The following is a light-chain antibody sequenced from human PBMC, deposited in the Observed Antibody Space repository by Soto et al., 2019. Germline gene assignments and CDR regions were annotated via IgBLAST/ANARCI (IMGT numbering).Light chain of an antibody. CDR3: QQFDHRPMYT. J-gene: IGKJ2*01. V-gene: IGKV1-33*01. CDR1: QDISNS. Sequence: DIQMTQSPSSLSASVGDRVTITCQASQDISNSSNWYQQKPGKAPKLLIYDASTLETGVQSRFSVSGAGTDFTFTISGLQPEDIATSYCQQFDHRPMYTFGQGTKLESK. CDR2: DAS.